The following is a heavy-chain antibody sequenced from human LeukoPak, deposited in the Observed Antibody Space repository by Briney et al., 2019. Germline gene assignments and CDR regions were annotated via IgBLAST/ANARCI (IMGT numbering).Heavy chain of an antibody. J-gene: IGHJ4*02. CDR2: IYTSGST. V-gene: IGHV4-4*07. CDR1: GGSISSYY. D-gene: IGHD3-22*01. CDR3: ARGGYYYDSSGYYDY. Sequence: PSETLSLTCTVSGGSISSYYWSWIRQPAGKGLEWTGRIYTSGSTNYNPSLKSRVTMSVDTSKNQFSLKLSSVTAADMAVYYCARGGYYYDSSGYYDYWGQGTLVTVSS.